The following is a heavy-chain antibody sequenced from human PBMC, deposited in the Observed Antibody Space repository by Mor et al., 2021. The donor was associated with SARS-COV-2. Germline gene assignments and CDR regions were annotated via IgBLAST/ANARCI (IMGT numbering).Heavy chain of an antibody. Sequence: GETTNYNPSLQSRVTILVDKSKNQFSLKLSSVTAADTAIYYCARNRGEIPYAFDIWGQGTMVTVSS. CDR3: ARNRGEIPYAFDI. J-gene: IGHJ3*02. CDR2: GETT. V-gene: IGHV4-4*02. D-gene: IGHD3-10*01.